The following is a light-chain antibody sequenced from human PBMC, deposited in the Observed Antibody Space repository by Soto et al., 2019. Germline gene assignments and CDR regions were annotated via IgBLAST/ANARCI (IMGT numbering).Light chain of an antibody. CDR3: SSYAGSNILV. J-gene: IGLJ2*01. CDR1: TSDVGGYNY. V-gene: IGLV2-8*01. CDR2: EVN. Sequence: QSVLTQPPSASGSPGQSITISCTGTTSDVGGYNYVSWYQQHPGSAPKLIIHEVNKRPSGVHDRFSGSKSGNTASLTVTGLQAEDEADSYSSSYAGSNILVFGEGTKLTVL.